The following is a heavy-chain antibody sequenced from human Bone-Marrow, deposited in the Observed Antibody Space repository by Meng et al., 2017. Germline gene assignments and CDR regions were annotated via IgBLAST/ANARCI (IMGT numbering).Heavy chain of an antibody. J-gene: IGHJ5*02. Sequence: QLQLQESGSGLVKPSQTLSLTCAVSGGSISSGGYPWSWIRQPPGKGLEGSGYIYHSGSTHYNPSRKSRVIMSVDTSKNQFSLKLYSVTAADTAVYYCARARTTNQSKYRNAYNWFDPWGQGTLVTVSS. D-gene: IGHD2/OR15-2a*01. V-gene: IGHV4-30-2*01. CDR2: IYHSGST. CDR1: GGSISSGGYP. CDR3: ARARTTNQSKYRNAYNWFDP.